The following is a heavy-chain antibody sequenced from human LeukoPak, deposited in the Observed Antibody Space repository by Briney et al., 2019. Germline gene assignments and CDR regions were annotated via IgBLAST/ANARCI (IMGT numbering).Heavy chain of an antibody. CDR3: ARESVAVAGWWVVDYFDY. J-gene: IGHJ4*02. CDR1: GFTFSSYE. V-gene: IGHV3-48*03. D-gene: IGHD6-19*01. CDR2: ISSSGSTI. Sequence: GGSLRLSCAASGFTFSSYEMYWVRQAPGKGLEWVSYISSSGSTIYYADSVKGRFTISRDNAKNSLYLQMNRLRGGDRAVYYCARESVAVAGWWVVDYFDYWGQGTLVTVAS.